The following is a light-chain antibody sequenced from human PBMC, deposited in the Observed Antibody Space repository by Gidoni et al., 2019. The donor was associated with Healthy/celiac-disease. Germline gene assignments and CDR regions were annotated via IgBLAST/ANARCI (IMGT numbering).Light chain of an antibody. J-gene: IGLJ2*01. CDR2: SNN. Sequence: QSVLTQPPSASGTPGQRVTISCSGSSANIGRNTENWYQQLPGTAPKPLIYSNNQRPSGVPDRFSGSKSGTSASLAISGLQSEDEADYYCAAWDDSLNGVVFGGGTKLTVL. CDR3: AAWDDSLNGVV. V-gene: IGLV1-44*01. CDR1: SANIGRNT.